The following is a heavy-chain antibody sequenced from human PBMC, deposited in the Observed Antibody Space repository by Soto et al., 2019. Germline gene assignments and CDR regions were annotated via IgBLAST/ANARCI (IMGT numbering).Heavy chain of an antibody. CDR3: ARGRGGWFINQLLNAFDI. D-gene: IGHD2-2*01. CDR2: IYYSGST. CDR1: GGPISSYY. J-gene: IGHJ3*02. V-gene: IGHV4-59*01. Sequence: QVQLRESGPGLVKPSETLSLTCTVSGGPISSYYWSWIRQPPGKGLEWIGYIYYSGSTNYNPSLKSRVTISVDTSKNQFSLKLSSVTAADTAVYYCARGRGGWFINQLLNAFDIWGQGTMVTVSS.